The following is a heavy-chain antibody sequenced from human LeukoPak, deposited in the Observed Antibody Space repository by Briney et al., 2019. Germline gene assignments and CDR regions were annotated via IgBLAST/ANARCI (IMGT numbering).Heavy chain of an antibody. CDR2: IHYTGGA. J-gene: IGHJ3*02. V-gene: IGHV4-59*01. Sequence: SETLSLTCTVSGASIRDYHWSWIRQPPGKGLERIGYIHYTGGAIYSPSLKSRVTMSVDASKNQFSLNLNSVTAADTAVYYCARTTTDALDIWGQGTMVTVSS. CDR3: ARTTTDALDI. CDR1: GASIRDYH. D-gene: IGHD1-1*01.